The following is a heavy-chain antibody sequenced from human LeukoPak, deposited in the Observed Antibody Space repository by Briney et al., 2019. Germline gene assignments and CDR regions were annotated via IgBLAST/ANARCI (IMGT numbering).Heavy chain of an antibody. J-gene: IGHJ4*02. Sequence: FGPTLVNPTQTLTLTCTFVGFSLSTSGVGVGWIRQPPGKALEWLALTYWNDDKRYSPSLKSRLTITKDTSKNQVVLTMTNMDPVDTATYFCAHLIQEAYYYDSSGLYYFDYWGQGTLVPVCS. V-gene: IGHV2-5*01. CDR2: TYWNDDK. CDR1: GFSLSTSGVG. D-gene: IGHD3-22*01. CDR3: AHLIQEAYYYDSSGLYYFDY.